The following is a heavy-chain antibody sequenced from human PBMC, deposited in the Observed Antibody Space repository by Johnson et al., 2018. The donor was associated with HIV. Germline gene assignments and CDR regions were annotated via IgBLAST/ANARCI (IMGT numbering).Heavy chain of an antibody. Sequence: VQLVESGGAVVQPGGSLRLSCAASGFTFSSYGMHWVRQAPGKGLEWVAFIRYDGSNKYYADSVKGRFTISRDNSKNTLYLQINSPRAEDTAVYYCARALPWYYGSGSYRNAFDSWGQGTMVTVSS. D-gene: IGHD3-10*01. J-gene: IGHJ3*02. V-gene: IGHV3-30*02. CDR1: GFTFSSYG. CDR2: IRYDGSNK. CDR3: ARALPWYYGSGSYRNAFDS.